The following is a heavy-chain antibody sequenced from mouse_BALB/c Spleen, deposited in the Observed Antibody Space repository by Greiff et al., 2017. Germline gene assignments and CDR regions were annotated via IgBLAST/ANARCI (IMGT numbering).Heavy chain of an antibody. CDR2: ISDGGSYT. Sequence: EVQLVESGGGLVKPGGSLKLSCAASGFTFSDYYMYWVRQTPEKRLEWVATISDGGSYTYYPDSVKGRFTISRDNAKNNLYLQMSSLKSEDTAMYYCARDKGYGNYVGAMDYWGQGTSVTVSS. V-gene: IGHV5-4*02. D-gene: IGHD2-10*02. J-gene: IGHJ4*01. CDR1: GFTFSDYY. CDR3: ARDKGYGNYVGAMDY.